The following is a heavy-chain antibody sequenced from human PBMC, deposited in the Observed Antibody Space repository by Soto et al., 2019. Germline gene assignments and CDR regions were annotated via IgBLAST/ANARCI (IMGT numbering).Heavy chain of an antibody. CDR2: MNPNSGNT. J-gene: IGHJ4*02. CDR1: GYTFTSYD. CDR3: ARQERGGVRGVIIFLVG. Sequence: QVQLVQSGAEVKKPGASVKVSCKASGYTFTSYDINWVRQATGQGLEWMGWMNPNSGNTGYAQKFQGRVTMTRNTSISTANMDIGSMRSEHTAVYYCARQERGGVRGVIIFLVGWGQGTLVTVSS. D-gene: IGHD3-10*01. V-gene: IGHV1-8*01.